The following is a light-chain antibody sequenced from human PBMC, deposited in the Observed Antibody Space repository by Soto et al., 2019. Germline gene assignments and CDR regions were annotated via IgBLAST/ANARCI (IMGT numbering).Light chain of an antibody. CDR1: QDVSRY. J-gene: IGKJ2*01. V-gene: IGKV3D-11*01. Sequence: EIVLTQSPATLSLSPGVRATLSCRASQDVSRYLAWYQQKPGQAPRLLIYDASNRATGIPARFSGSGPGTDFTLTIRSLEPEDFAVYYCQQRSTWPYTFGQGTKLEIK. CDR2: DAS. CDR3: QQRSTWPYT.